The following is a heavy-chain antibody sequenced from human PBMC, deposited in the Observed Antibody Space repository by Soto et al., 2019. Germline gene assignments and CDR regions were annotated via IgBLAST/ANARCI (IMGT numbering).Heavy chain of an antibody. Sequence: SETLSLTCAVSGDSISGSQWWSWVRLPPGKGLEWIGEISHTGTTNYNPSLKSRVTMSVEKPKNQFSLNLNFVTAADTAVYYYARVISSWEEYFYYWGQGNVGTVSS. V-gene: IGHV4-4*02. CDR3: ARVISSWEEYFYY. CDR1: GDSISGSQW. D-gene: IGHD1-26*01. J-gene: IGHJ4*02. CDR2: ISHTGTT.